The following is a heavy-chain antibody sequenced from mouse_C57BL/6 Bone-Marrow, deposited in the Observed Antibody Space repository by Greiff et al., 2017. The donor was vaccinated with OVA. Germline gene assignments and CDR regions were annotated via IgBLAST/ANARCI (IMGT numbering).Heavy chain of an antibody. J-gene: IGHJ2*01. CDR1: GYTFTSYG. D-gene: IGHD2-2*01. CDR2: IYPRSGNT. CDR3: ARRNGPDLWLRLGYYFDY. Sequence: QVQLQQSGAELARPGASVKLSCKASGYTFTSYGISWVKPRTGQGLEWIGEIYPRSGNTYYNEKFKGKATLTADKSSSTAYMELRSLTSEDSAVYFCARRNGPDLWLRLGYYFDYWGQGTTLTVSS. V-gene: IGHV1-81*01.